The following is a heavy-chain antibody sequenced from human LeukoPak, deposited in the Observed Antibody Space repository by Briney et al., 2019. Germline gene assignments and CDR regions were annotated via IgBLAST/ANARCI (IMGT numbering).Heavy chain of an antibody. D-gene: IGHD3-3*01. V-gene: IGHV3-7*02. CDR3: ARQRFGDV. J-gene: IGHJ6*04. CDR1: GFTFSSNW. Sequence: GGSLRLSCGASGFTFSSNWMTWVRQAPGKGLEWVANIKQDGSEKNCVDSVKGRFTISRDNAKNSLYLQMNSLRAEDTAVYYCARQRFGDVWGKGTTVTVSS. CDR2: IKQDGSEK.